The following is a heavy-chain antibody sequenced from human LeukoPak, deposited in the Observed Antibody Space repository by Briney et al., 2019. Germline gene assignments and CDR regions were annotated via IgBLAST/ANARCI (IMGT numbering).Heavy chain of an antibody. D-gene: IGHD1-26*01. CDR3: ARLYTYSDY. V-gene: IGHV4-39*01. CDR1: GDSISSNHCC. J-gene: IGHJ4*02. CDR2: FYYSGSA. Sequence: SETLSLTCTVSGDSISSNHCCWGWIRQPPGTGLEWIGSFYYSGSAYYNPSLKCRVTMSVDTSKNQFSLKLSSVTAADTAVYYCARLYTYSDYWGQGTLVTVSS.